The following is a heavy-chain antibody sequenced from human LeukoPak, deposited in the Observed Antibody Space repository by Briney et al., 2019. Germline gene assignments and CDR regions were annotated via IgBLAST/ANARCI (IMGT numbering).Heavy chain of an antibody. J-gene: IGHJ4*02. CDR3: ARGVFRYSD. V-gene: IGHV3-7*04. CDR1: GFTFSDNW. Sequence: QPGGSLRLSCAASGFTFSDNWMHWVRQAPGKGLEWVANINEDGSEKYYADSVKGRFTISRDNAKTSLYVQMNSLRAEDTAVYYCARGVFRYSDWGQGTLVTVSS. CDR2: INEDGSEK. D-gene: IGHD3-9*01.